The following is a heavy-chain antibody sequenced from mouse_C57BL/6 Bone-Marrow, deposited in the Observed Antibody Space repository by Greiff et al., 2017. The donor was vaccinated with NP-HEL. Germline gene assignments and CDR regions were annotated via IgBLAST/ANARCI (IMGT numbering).Heavy chain of an antibody. CDR3: TTPYYYGSPSFAY. Sequence: EVQLQQPGAELVRPGASVKLSCTASGFNIKDYYMHWVKQRPEQGLGWIGRSDPEDGDTEYAPKFQGKATMTADTASNTAYLQLSSLTSEDTAVYYCTTPYYYGSPSFAYWGQGTLVTVSA. CDR2: SDPEDGDT. J-gene: IGHJ3*01. D-gene: IGHD1-1*01. V-gene: IGHV14-1*01. CDR1: GFNIKDYY.